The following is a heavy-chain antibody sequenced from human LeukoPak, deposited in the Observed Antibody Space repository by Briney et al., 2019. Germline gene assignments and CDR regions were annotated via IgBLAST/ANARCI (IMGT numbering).Heavy chain of an antibody. J-gene: IGHJ6*03. D-gene: IGHD3-10*01. CDR2: INPNSGGT. Sequence: ASVKVSCKASGYTFTGYYMHWVRQAPGQGLEWMGWINPNSGGTNYAQKFQGRVTMTRDTSISTAYMELSRLRSDDTAVYYCARDMVQGVMVYMDVWGKGTTVTVSS. V-gene: IGHV1-2*02. CDR1: GYTFTGYY. CDR3: ARDMVQGVMVYMDV.